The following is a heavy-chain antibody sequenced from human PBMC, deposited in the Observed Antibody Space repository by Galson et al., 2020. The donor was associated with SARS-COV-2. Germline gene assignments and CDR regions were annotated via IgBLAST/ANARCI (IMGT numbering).Heavy chain of an antibody. Sequence: ESGPTLVKPTQTLTLTCTFSGVSLTTSGMCVNWIRQPPGKALEWHARLDWDGDKYYSTSLKTRLTISKDTSKNQVVLTMTDMDPVDTATYYCARIDSSGCRGNYWGQGTPVTVSS. J-gene: IGHJ4*02. CDR1: GVSLTTSGMC. CDR3: ARIDSSGCRGNY. CDR2: LDWDGDK. D-gene: IGHD6-19*01. V-gene: IGHV2-70*11.